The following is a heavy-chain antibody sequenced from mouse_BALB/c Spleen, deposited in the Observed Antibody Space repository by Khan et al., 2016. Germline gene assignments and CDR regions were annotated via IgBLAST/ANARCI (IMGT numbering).Heavy chain of an antibody. CDR2: IWSDGST. V-gene: IGHV2-6*02. D-gene: IGHD2-3*01. CDR1: GFSLTSYG. CDR3: ASRNDGGGAMDY. J-gene: IGHJ4*01. Sequence: QVQLKESGPGLVAPSQSLFITCTVSGFSLTSYGVHWVRQPPGKGLEWLVVIWSDGSTTYNSALKSRLSISKDNSKSQVFLQMNSLQTEDTAMYSCASRNDGGGAMDYWGQGTSVTVSS.